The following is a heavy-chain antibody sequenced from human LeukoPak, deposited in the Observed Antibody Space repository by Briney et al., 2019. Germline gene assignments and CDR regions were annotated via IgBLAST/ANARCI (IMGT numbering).Heavy chain of an antibody. CDR3: AKGGPYYDCWSGYLDV. J-gene: IGHJ6*03. Sequence: ASLKVSCKASGYTFTSYDINCVPQATGQGLEWRGWMNPNSGNTGDAQKTQGRVTITRNTSISTAYMELSSLRSEDMALYCCAKGGPYYDCWSGYLDVWGKGTTVTVSS. CDR1: GYTFTSYD. V-gene: IGHV1-8*03. CDR2: MNPNSGNT. D-gene: IGHD3-3*01.